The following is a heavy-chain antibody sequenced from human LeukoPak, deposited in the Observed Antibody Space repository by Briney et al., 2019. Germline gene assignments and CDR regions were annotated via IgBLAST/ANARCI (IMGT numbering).Heavy chain of an antibody. J-gene: IGHJ5*02. Sequence: GRSLRLSCAPSGFTFSRHGMHWVRQAPGKGLEWVAIISNDGSRKYYAHSVEGRFTISRDNSKNTVYLQMNSLRVEDTAVYYCAKGFYDSGPWGQGTLVTVSS. CDR2: ISNDGSRK. V-gene: IGHV3-30*18. CDR3: AKGFYDSGP. D-gene: IGHD3-22*01. CDR1: GFTFSRHG.